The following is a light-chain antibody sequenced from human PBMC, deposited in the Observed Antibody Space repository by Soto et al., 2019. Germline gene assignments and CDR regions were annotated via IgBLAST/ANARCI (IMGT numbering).Light chain of an antibody. V-gene: IGKV1-39*01. Sequence: DIQMTQSPSSLPASVGDRVTLTCRASQSISTYLNWYQQKPGKAPKLLIYAASSLQSGVPSRLSGSGSGTDFTLTISSLQPEDFATYYCQQSDTIPYTFGQGTKLEIK. CDR1: QSISTY. J-gene: IGKJ2*01. CDR3: QQSDTIPYT. CDR2: AAS.